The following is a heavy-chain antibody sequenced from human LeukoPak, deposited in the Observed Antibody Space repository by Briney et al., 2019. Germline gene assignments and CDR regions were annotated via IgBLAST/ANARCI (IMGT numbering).Heavy chain of an antibody. V-gene: IGHV3-74*01. CDR1: EFTFTNYW. CDR2: VNSDGSSI. J-gene: IGHJ4*02. CDR3: ARGDDGSRWSFDY. Sequence: GGSLRLSCAASEFTFTNYWMHWVRQAPGKGLVWVARVNSDGSSISYADTVKGRFTISRDNAKNTLYLQMDSLGAEDTAMYYCARGDDGSRWSFDYWGQGTLVTVSS. D-gene: IGHD6-13*01.